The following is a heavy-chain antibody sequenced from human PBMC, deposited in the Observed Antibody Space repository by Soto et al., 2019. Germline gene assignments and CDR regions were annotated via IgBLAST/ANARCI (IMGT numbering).Heavy chain of an antibody. D-gene: IGHD5-12*01. Sequence: GGSLRLSCAASGFTFSSSAMSWVRQAPGKGLEWVSGVGDSGGGTYYADSVRGRFTLSRDNSKNTLYLQMDSLRGEDTAVYYCAKDGWGSTIITSFDYWGQGTQVTVSS. V-gene: IGHV3-23*01. CDR1: GFTFSSSA. CDR3: AKDGWGSTIITSFDY. J-gene: IGHJ4*02. CDR2: VGDSGGGT.